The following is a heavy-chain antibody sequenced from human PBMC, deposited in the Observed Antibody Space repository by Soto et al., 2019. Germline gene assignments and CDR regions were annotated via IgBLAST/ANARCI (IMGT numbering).Heavy chain of an antibody. CDR2: IYYTGNA. J-gene: IGHJ4*02. Sequence: QVQLLESGPGLVNPSQTLSLSCTVSGGSISPYYWSWLRQSPGKGLEWLAYIYYTGNADYNPSLENRVSLSVDTSTNRFSLELTSLTAADTAVYYCATQPADGDYGYHFQDWGPGILVAVSS. CDR3: ATQPADGDYGYHFQD. CDR1: GGSISPYY. D-gene: IGHD4-17*01. V-gene: IGHV4-59*01.